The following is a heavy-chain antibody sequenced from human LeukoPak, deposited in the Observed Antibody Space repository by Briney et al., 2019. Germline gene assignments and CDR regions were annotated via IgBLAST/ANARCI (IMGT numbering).Heavy chain of an antibody. CDR3: VGAHDYSGFIFDY. D-gene: IGHD3-22*01. V-gene: IGHV4-59*08. CDR1: GDSISSYY. J-gene: IGHJ4*02. Sequence: SETLSLTCTVSGDSISSYYWSWIRQPPGRGLEWIGYIYHTGSSSNNPSLKSRVTISVDTSKNQFSLNLSSVTAADTAVYYCVGAHDYSGFIFDYWGQGALVTVAS. CDR2: IYHTGSS.